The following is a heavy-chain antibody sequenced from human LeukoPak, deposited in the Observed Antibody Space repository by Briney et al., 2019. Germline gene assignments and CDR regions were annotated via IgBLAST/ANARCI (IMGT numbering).Heavy chain of an antibody. CDR1: GDSVSSNNAA. CDR2: TYHRSTWYD. D-gene: IGHD2-8*02. CDR3: TREVASTGGFDY. V-gene: IGHV6-1*01. Sequence: SQTLSLTCAISGDSVSSNNAAWNWIRQSPSRGLEWLGRTYHRSTWYDDYVVSVRSRLTITPDISKNQVSLQLNSVTPEDTAVYYCTREVASTGGFDYWGQGITVTVPS. J-gene: IGHJ4*02.